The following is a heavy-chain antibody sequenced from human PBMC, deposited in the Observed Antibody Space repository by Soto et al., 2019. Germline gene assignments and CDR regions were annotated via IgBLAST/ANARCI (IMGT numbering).Heavy chain of an antibody. D-gene: IGHD3-16*01. CDR1: GGSISGDH. CDR2: VSSSGST. J-gene: IGHJ6*02. CDR3: ARSWGDPEYYYYYGMDV. Sequence: LSLTCTVSGGSISGDHWNWIGQPPGKGLEWIAYVSSSGSTKYNPSLKSRVTISIDTTKNQFSLKLSSVTAADTAVYYCARSWGDPEYYYYYGMDVWGQGTTVTVSS. V-gene: IGHV4-59*12.